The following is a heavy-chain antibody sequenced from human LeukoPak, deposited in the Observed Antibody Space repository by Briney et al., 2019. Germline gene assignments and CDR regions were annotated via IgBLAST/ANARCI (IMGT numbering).Heavy chain of an antibody. D-gene: IGHD2-15*01. CDR1: GFSFSNYG. CDR2: ITGSGGST. J-gene: IGHJ3*02. V-gene: IGHV3-23*01. Sequence: GGSLRLSCAASGFSFSNYGMNWVRQAPGKGLEWVSGITGSGGSTYYAGSVKGRSTISRDNSKNTLYLQVNSLRAEDTAVYYCAKANVKYCSGGSCFDAFDIWGQGTMVTVSS. CDR3: AKANVKYCSGGSCFDAFDI.